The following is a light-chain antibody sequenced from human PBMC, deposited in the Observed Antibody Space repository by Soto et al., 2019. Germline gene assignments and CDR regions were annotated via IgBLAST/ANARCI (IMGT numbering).Light chain of an antibody. CDR3: RQYGRSLEFA. CDR1: QTVSSNF. Sequence: IVLTQSPVTLSLSPGERATLSCRASQTVSSNFLAWYQEKPGQGPRLLIYGASTRATGIPDRFSGSGSGTDFTLTISRLDPEDFAVYYCRQYGRSLEFAVGGGTKV. CDR2: GAS. J-gene: IGKJ4*01. V-gene: IGKV3-20*01.